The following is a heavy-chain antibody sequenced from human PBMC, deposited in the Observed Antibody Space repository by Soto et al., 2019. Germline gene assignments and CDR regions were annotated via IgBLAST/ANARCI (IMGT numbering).Heavy chain of an antibody. Sequence: GDSVKVSCKASGYPFSGFYMHLVRPAPGQGLEWMGCINPNSGGTKSAEKFQGRATMTRYTSISTAYMELSRLTSDDTAVYYCASAAVTGTAGLDFWGQGTKVTVSS. D-gene: IGHD6-19*01. J-gene: IGHJ4*02. CDR1: GYPFSGFY. CDR2: INPNSGGT. V-gene: IGHV1-2*02. CDR3: ASAAVTGTAGLDF.